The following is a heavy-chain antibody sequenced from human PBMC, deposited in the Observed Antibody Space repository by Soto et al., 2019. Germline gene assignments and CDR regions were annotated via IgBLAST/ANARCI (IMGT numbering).Heavy chain of an antibody. D-gene: IGHD2-15*01. J-gene: IGHJ4*02. CDR2: IYSGTNT. CDR1: GLTVSSNY. Sequence: EVQLVDSGGDLVQPGGSLRLSCAASGLTVSSNYMGWVRQAPGKGLEWVSVIYSGTNTHYADSVRGRFTISRDNSKNTLYLQMNSLRAEDTAVYYCARGFRVVGAYGAGAFFDYWAQGTLVTVSS. V-gene: IGHV3-66*01. CDR3: ARGFRVVGAYGAGAFFDY.